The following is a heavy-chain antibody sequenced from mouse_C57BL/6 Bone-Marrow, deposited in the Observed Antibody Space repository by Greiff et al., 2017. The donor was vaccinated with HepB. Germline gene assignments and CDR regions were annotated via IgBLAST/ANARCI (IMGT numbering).Heavy chain of an antibody. CDR1: GFTFSDYG. V-gene: IGHV5-17*01. J-gene: IGHJ4*01. CDR2: ISSGSSTI. Sequence: EVQRVESGGGLVKPGGSLKLSCAASGFTFSDYGMHWVRQAPEKGLEWVAYISSGSSTIYYADTVKGRFTISRDNAKNTLFLQMTSLRSEDTAMYYCATGWLDAMDYWGQGTSVTVSS. D-gene: IGHD2-3*01. CDR3: ATGWLDAMDY.